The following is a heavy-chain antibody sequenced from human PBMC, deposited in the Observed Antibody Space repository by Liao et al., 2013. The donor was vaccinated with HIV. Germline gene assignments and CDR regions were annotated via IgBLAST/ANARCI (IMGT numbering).Heavy chain of an antibody. Sequence: QVQLQESGPGLVKPSETLPLTCTVSGGSISSYQWNWIRQPAGKGLEWIGRIYTSGTTNYNPSLKSRVTMSVDTSKNQFSLKLTSATAADTAVYYCARELRFLEYWYFDLWGRGTLVTVSS. D-gene: IGHD3-3*01. CDR2: IYTSGTT. CDR1: GGSISSYQ. J-gene: IGHJ2*01. CDR3: ARELRFLEYWYFDL. V-gene: IGHV4-4*07.